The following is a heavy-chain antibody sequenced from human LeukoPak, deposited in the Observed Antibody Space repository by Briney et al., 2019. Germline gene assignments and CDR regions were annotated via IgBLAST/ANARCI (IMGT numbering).Heavy chain of an antibody. V-gene: IGHV1-58*01. Sequence: ASVKVSCKASGFTFTSSAVQWVRQARGQRLEWIGWIVVGSGNTNYAQKFQERVTITRDMSTSTAYMELSSLRSEDTAVYYCAVLYGDYHHLIFDYWGQGTLVTVPP. CDR3: AVLYGDYHHLIFDY. J-gene: IGHJ4*02. CDR2: IVVGSGNT. D-gene: IGHD4-17*01. CDR1: GFTFTSSA.